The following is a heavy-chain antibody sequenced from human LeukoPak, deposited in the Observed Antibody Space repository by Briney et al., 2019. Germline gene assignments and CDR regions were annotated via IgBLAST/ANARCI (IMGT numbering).Heavy chain of an antibody. J-gene: IGHJ4*02. V-gene: IGHV3-21*01. D-gene: IGHD2-2*02. Sequence: GGSLRLSCAASGFTFSSYSMNWVRQAPGKGLEWVSPISSSSSYIYYADSVKGRFTISRDNAKNSLYLQMNSLRAEDTAVYYCARDPGSQYCSSTSCYIWGQGTLVTVSS. CDR3: ARDPGSQYCSSTSCYI. CDR2: ISSSSSYI. CDR1: GFTFSSYS.